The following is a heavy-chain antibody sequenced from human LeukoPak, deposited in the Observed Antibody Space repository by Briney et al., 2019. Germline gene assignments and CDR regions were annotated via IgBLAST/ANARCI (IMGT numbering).Heavy chain of an antibody. D-gene: IGHD3-10*01. CDR2: INSGGTST. J-gene: IGHJ4*02. CDR1: GFTFSSHW. Sequence: GGSLRLSCAASGFTFSSHWMHWVRQAPGKGLVWVSRINSGGTSTTYADSVKGRFTVSRDNAKNSLYLQMNSLRAEDTAVYYCASHGGPDYFDYWGQGTLVTVSS. V-gene: IGHV3-74*01. CDR3: ASHGGPDYFDY.